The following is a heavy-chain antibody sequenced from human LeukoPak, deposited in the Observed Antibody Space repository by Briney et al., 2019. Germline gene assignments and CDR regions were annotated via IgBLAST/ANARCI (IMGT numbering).Heavy chain of an antibody. V-gene: IGHV4-4*07. Sequence: SETLSLTCSVSSDSITNYYWSWIRQPAGKGLEWIGRIYSSGSTDYNPSLKSRVTISVDTSKNQFSLKLSSVTAADTAVYYCARGHPYYYDSSGYKDYWGQGTLVTVSS. CDR1: SDSITNYY. D-gene: IGHD3-22*01. CDR3: ARGHPYYYDSSGYKDY. CDR2: IYSSGST. J-gene: IGHJ4*02.